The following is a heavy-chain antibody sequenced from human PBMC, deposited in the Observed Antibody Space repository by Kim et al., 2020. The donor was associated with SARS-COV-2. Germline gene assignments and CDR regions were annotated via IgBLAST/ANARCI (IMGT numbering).Heavy chain of an antibody. D-gene: IGHD2-2*01. Sequence: GSDKGRITISRHNSKNTLFLQMNSLRAEDTAIYYCAKGSQLLSFAYWGQGTLVTVSS. J-gene: IGHJ4*02. V-gene: IGHV3-23*01. CDR3: AKGSQLLSFAY.